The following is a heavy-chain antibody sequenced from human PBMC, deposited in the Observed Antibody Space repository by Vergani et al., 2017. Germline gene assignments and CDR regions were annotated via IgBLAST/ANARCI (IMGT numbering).Heavy chain of an antibody. CDR2: IYYSGST. CDR1: GGSISSYY. J-gene: IGHJ4*02. Sequence: QVQLQESGPGLVKPSETLSLTCTVSGGSISSYYWSWIRQPPGKGLEWIGYIYYSGSTNYNPSLKSRVTISVDTSKNQFSLKLSSVTAADTAVYYCARVAVAGKGELFDYWGQGTLVTVSS. V-gene: IGHV4-59*08. D-gene: IGHD6-19*01. CDR3: ARVAVAGKGELFDY.